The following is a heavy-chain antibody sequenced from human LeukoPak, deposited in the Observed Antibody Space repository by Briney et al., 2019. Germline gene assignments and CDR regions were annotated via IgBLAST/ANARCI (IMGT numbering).Heavy chain of an antibody. CDR1: GFTFSSYS. Sequence: PGGSLRLSCAASGFTFSSYSMSWVRQAPGKGREWVSYISSSSSTIYYADSVKGRFTISRDNAKNSLYLQMNSLRAEDTAVYYCARGSVTQGYWGQGTLVTVSS. CDR2: ISSSSSTI. V-gene: IGHV3-48*01. CDR3: ARGSVTQGY. J-gene: IGHJ4*02. D-gene: IGHD1-14*01.